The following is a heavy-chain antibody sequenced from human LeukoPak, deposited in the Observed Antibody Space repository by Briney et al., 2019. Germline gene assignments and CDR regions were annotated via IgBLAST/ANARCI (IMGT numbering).Heavy chain of an antibody. CDR2: IYYSGST. V-gene: IGHV4-59*01. CDR3: AREPYGSGTFDY. CDR1: GGSISSYY. J-gene: IGHJ4*02. Sequence: PSETLSLTCTVSGGSISSYYWSWIRQPPGKGLEWIGYIYYSGSTNYNPSLKRRVTISVDTSKNQFSLKLSSVTAADTAEYYCAREPYGSGTFDYWGQGTLVTVSS. D-gene: IGHD3-10*01.